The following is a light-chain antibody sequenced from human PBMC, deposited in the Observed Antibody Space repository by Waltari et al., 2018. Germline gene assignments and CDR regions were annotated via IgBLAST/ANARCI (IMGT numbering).Light chain of an antibody. CDR3: AGWDDSLSGRV. CDR1: SSHIGTNY. Sequence: QSALTQPPPTSGTTGQRVTIPCSGSSSHIGTNYVYLYQQFPGTAPKLLIYRNHERPSGVPDRFSGSKSGASASLVISGLRPEDEAYYYCAGWDDSLSGRVFGEGTKLSVL. V-gene: IGLV1-47*01. J-gene: IGLJ3*02. CDR2: RNH.